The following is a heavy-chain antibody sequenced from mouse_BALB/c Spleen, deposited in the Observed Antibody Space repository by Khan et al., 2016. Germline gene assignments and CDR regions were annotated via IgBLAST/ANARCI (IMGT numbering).Heavy chain of an antibody. Sequence: QMQLEESGPGLVAPSQSLSITCTVPGFSLTSYGVSWARQPPGKGLEWLGVIWGEGNTNYHSALISRLSIRRDNSKNQVFLKMTSLQTDDTATYYCAKPYYDYDGHYAMDYWGQGTSVTVSS. CDR3: AKPYYDYDGHYAMDY. CDR2: IWGEGNT. V-gene: IGHV2-3*01. J-gene: IGHJ4*01. CDR1: GFSLTSYG. D-gene: IGHD2-4*01.